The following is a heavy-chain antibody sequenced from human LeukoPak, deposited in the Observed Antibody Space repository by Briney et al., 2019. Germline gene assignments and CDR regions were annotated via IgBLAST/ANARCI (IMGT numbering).Heavy chain of an antibody. CDR2: IRPDGHT. D-gene: IGHD5-12*01. V-gene: IGHV4-38-2*01. Sequence: LETLSLTCAVYGESFNNYYWGWIRQPPGKGLEWMASIRPDGHTYTNSSLRHQLTISADMSRNEFSLKLNSLTAADTAVYYCARQVATKGEWAFDVWGQGTVVTVSS. J-gene: IGHJ3*01. CDR3: ARQVATKGEWAFDV. CDR1: GESFNNYY.